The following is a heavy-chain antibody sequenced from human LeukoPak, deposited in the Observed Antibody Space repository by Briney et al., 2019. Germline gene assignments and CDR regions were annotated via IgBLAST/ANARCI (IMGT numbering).Heavy chain of an antibody. CDR2: ISSSSSTI. CDR1: GFTFSSYS. CDR3: AREGRGYYYDSSGYYEDQKFDY. D-gene: IGHD3-22*01. V-gene: IGHV3-48*02. J-gene: IGHJ4*02. Sequence: GGSLRLSCAASGFTFSSYSMNWVRQAPGKGLEWVSYISSSSSTIYYADSVKGRFTISRDNAKNSLYLQMNSLRDEDTAVYYCAREGRGYYYDSSGYYEDQKFDYWGQGTLVTVSS.